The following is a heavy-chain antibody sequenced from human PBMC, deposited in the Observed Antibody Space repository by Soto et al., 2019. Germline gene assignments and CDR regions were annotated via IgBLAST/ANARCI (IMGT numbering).Heavy chain of an antibody. CDR1: GFTFDDYG. V-gene: IGHV3-9*01. CDR2: ISRNSGSI. CDR3: ARFRGAFDI. Sequence: EVQVVESGGGLVQPGRSLRRSCAASGFTFDDYGVHWVRQGPGKGLEWVSGISRNSGSIGYADSVKGRFTISRDNAKNSLYLQMNSLRAEDTALYYCARFRGAFDIWGQGTMVTVSS. D-gene: IGHD2-21*01. J-gene: IGHJ3*02.